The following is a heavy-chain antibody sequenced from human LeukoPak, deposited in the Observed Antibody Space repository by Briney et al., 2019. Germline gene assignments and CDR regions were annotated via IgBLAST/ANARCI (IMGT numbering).Heavy chain of an antibody. CDR2: ISGSGGTA. CDR3: AKDIVVVVAATLVFDS. CDR1: GFTFRGYA. J-gene: IGHJ4*02. V-gene: IGHV3-23*01. D-gene: IGHD2-15*01. Sequence: PGGSLRLSCAGSGFTFRGYAMNWVRQAPGKGLEWVSVISGSGGTAYYADSVKGRFTISRDNSRSMLYLQMNSLTAEDTAIYYCAKDIVVVVAATLVFDSWGQGTVVTVSS.